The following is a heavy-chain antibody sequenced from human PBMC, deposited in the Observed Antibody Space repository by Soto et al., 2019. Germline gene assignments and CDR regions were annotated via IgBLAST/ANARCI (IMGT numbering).Heavy chain of an antibody. Sequence: QVQLVQSGAEVKKPGASVKVSCKASGYTFTNYGINWVRQAPGQGPEWMGWISGYNGNTKYAQKVQGRVTMTTDTSTSTAYMGLRSPRSPATALSSCARDTQVAATNYYFSDPDTLAKGSTVTVSS. D-gene: IGHD2-15*01. J-gene: IGHJ6*03. CDR3: ARDTQVAATNYYFSDPDT. CDR1: GYTFTNYG. CDR2: ISGYNGNT. V-gene: IGHV1-18*01.